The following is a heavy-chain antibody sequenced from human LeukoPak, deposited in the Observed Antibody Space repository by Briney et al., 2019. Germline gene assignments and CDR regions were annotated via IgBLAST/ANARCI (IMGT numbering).Heavy chain of an antibody. CDR2: IRYDGSNK. CDR1: GFTFSSYG. D-gene: IGHD3-10*01. CDR3: AKDTTRVRGAINWFDP. V-gene: IGHV3-30*02. Sequence: GGSLRLSCAASGFTFSSYGMYWVRQAPGKGLEWVAFIRYDGSNKYYADSVKGRFTISRDNSKNTLYLQMNSLRAEDTAVYYCAKDTTRVRGAINWFDPWGQGTLVTVSS. J-gene: IGHJ5*02.